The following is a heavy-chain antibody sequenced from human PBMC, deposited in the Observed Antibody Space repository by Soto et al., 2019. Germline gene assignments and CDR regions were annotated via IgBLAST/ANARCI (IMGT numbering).Heavy chain of an antibody. J-gene: IGHJ4*02. CDR1: GFTFSSYG. CDR3: AKDLEYSSSSDFDY. CDR2: ITGSGGTT. V-gene: IGHV3-23*01. Sequence: EVQLLESGGGLVQPGGSLRLSCAASGFTFSSYGMSWVRQAPGKGLEWVSGITGSGGTTYYADSVKGRFTISRDNSKNTLYLQMNSLRAEDTAVYYCAKDLEYSSSSDFDYWGQGTLVTVSS. D-gene: IGHD6-6*01.